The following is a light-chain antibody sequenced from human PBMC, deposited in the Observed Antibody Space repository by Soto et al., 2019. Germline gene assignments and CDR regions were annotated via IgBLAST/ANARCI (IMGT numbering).Light chain of an antibody. V-gene: IGLV4-69*01. Sequence: QPVLTQSPSASASLGASVKLTRTLSSGHSSYAIAWHQQQPEKGPRYLMKLNSDGSHSKGDGIPDRFSGSSSGAERYLTISSLQSEDEADYYCQTWGTGIVVFGGGTQLTVL. CDR2: LNSDGSH. J-gene: IGLJ2*01. CDR1: SGHSSYA. CDR3: QTWGTGIVV.